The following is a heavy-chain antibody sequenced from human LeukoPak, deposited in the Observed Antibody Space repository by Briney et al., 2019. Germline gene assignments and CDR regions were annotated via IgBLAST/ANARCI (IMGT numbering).Heavy chain of an antibody. CDR2: INPNSGGT. Sequence: ASVKVTCKASGYTFTGYYIHWVRQAPGQGFEWMGWINPNSGGTNYAPKFQGRVAMTRDTSITTAYMELSSLRSDDTSVYYCARDVRYYYDSSGPIWFDPWGQGTVVTVSS. J-gene: IGHJ5*02. CDR1: GYTFTGYY. CDR3: ARDVRYYYDSSGPIWFDP. D-gene: IGHD3-22*01. V-gene: IGHV1-2*02.